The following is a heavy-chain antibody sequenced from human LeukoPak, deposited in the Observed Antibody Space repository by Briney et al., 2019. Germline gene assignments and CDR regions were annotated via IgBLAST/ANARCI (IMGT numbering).Heavy chain of an antibody. Sequence: PSETLSLTCTVSGGSISSYYWSWIRQPPGKGLEWIGYIYYSGSTNYNPSLKSRVTISVDTSKNQFSLKLSSVTAADTAVYYCARRFGWTLDAFDIWGQGTMVTASS. CDR3: ARRFGWTLDAFDI. CDR2: IYYSGST. J-gene: IGHJ3*02. D-gene: IGHD3-10*01. CDR1: GGSISSYY. V-gene: IGHV4-59*01.